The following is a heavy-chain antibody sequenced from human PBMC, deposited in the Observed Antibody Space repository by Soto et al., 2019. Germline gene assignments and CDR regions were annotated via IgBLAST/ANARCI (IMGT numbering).Heavy chain of an antibody. D-gene: IGHD3-16*01. J-gene: IGHJ6*02. CDR2: ISAYNGNT. CDR1: GYTFTSYD. CDR3: AGEGGLVYGEAGFGYYYGMDV. V-gene: IGHV1-18*01. Sequence: QVQLVQSGAEVKKPGASVKVSCKASGYTFTSYDISWVRQAPGQGLEWMGWISAYNGNTNYAQKLQGRVTMTTDTAAITAYMELRSLRSDDTAVYSCAGEGGLVYGEAGFGYYYGMDVWGQGTTVTVSS.